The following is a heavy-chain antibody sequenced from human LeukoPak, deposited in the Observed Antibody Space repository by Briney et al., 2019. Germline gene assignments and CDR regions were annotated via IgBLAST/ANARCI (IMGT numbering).Heavy chain of an antibody. CDR1: GDSVSGNSAA. J-gene: IGHJ4*02. D-gene: IGHD4-23*01. V-gene: IGHV6-1*01. CDR3: AREPLTAVNSEAYFDY. CDR2: TYYRSKWYY. Sequence: SQTLSLTCAISGDSVSGNSAAWNWIRQSPSRGLEWLGRTYYRSKWYYDYAVSVKSRITINPDTSKNQFSLQLNSVTPEDTAVYYCAREPLTAVNSEAYFDYWGQGTLVTVSS.